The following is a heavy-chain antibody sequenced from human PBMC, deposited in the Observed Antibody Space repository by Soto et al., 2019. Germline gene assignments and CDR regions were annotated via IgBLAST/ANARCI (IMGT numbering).Heavy chain of an antibody. J-gene: IGHJ5*02. CDR1: GYTFTSYG. V-gene: IGHV1-18*01. CDR2: ISPYNGNT. Sequence: ASVKVSCKASGYTFTSYGISWVRQAPGQGLEWMGWISPYNGNTNYAQKLQGRVTMTTDTSTSTAYMELRSLRSDDTAAYYCARDEAAHTFDPWGQGILVTVSS. CDR3: ARDEAAHTFDP. D-gene: IGHD6-13*01.